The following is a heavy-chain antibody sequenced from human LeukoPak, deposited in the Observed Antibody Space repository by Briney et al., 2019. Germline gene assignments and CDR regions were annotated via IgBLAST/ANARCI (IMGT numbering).Heavy chain of an antibody. Sequence: PGGSLRLSCAASGFTFSSYSMNWVRQAPGKGLERVSSISSSSSYIYYADSVKGRFTISRDNAKSSLYLQMNSLRAEDTAVYYCAREGVGDIVVVPAAIIYFDYWGQGTLVTVSS. J-gene: IGHJ4*02. D-gene: IGHD2-2*02. V-gene: IGHV3-21*01. CDR1: GFTFSSYS. CDR2: ISSSSSYI. CDR3: AREGVGDIVVVPAAIIYFDY.